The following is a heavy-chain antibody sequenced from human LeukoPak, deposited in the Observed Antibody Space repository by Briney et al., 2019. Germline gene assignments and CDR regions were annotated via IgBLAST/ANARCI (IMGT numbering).Heavy chain of an antibody. D-gene: IGHD1-14*01. CDR2: TNSDGSST. Sequence: GGSLRLFCAASGLTFSSYWMPWVRQAPGKGLVWVSRTNSDGSSTSYADSVKGRFTISRDNAKNTLYLQMNTLRAEDTAIYYCATFSGAHHKTFDSWGQGTLVTVSS. V-gene: IGHV3-74*01. CDR1: GLTFSSYW. CDR3: ATFSGAHHKTFDS. J-gene: IGHJ4*02.